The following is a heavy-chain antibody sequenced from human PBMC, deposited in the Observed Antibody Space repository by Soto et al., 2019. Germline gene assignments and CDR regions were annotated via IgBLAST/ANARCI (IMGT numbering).Heavy chain of an antibody. J-gene: IGHJ5*02. CDR1: GYTFTSYG. CDR2: ISAYNGNT. V-gene: IGHV1-18*01. D-gene: IGHD2-2*01. CDR3: ARDLGCSSTSCYAEEWFDP. Sequence: ASVKVSCKASGYTFTSYGISWVRQAPGQGLEWMGWISAYNGNTNYAQKLQGRVTMTTDTSTSTAYMELRSLRSDDTAVYYCARDLGCSSTSCYAEEWFDPWGQGTLVIVSS.